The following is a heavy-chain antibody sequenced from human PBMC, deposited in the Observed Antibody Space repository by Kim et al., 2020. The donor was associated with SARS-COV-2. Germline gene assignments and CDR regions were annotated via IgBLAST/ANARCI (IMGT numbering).Heavy chain of an antibody. CDR1: GGSISSSSFY. Sequence: SETLSLTCTVSGGSISSSSFYWGWIRQPPGKGLEWIGNIYYSGSTYFNTSLKSRVTISVDTSKNQFSLKLSSVTAADTAVYYCARLRTISRFDYWGQGTL. V-gene: IGHV4-39*07. CDR3: ARLRTISRFDY. J-gene: IGHJ4*02. CDR2: IYYSGST. D-gene: IGHD3-3*01.